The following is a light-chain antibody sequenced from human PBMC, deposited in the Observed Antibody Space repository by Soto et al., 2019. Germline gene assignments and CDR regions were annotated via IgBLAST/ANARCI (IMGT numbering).Light chain of an antibody. Sequence: EIVMTQSPATLSVSPGERATLSCRASQSVSSNLAWYQQKPGQAPRLLIYGASTRATGIPARFSGSGSGTEVTLTIRRLPSENFAVYYCPQSHTFGQGTKLEIK. CDR3: PQSHT. CDR1: QSVSSN. V-gene: IGKV3-15*01. J-gene: IGKJ2*01. CDR2: GAS.